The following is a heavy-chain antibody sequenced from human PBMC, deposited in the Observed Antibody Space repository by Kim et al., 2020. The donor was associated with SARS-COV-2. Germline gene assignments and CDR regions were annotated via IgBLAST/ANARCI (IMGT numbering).Heavy chain of an antibody. J-gene: IGHJ5*01. CDR3: VRVVLCSGGACSSPLDN. CDR2: VSSDGSKT. Sequence: GGSLRLSCAAPGFNFRSHSLHWVRQAPGKGLDWVAIVSSDGSKTFYADSVKGRFIIPSANSKKTLSLHMNNLRVEEIAVYSCVRVVLCSGGACSSPLDN. D-gene: IGHD2-15*01. CDR1: GFNFRSHS. V-gene: IGHV3-30*04.